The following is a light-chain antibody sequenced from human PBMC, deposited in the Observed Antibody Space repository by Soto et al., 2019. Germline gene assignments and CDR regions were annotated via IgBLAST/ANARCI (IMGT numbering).Light chain of an antibody. CDR3: QLYYSYPRA. CDR2: AAS. Sequence: AIRMTQSPSSLSASTGDRVTITCRASQGISSYLAWYQQKPGKAPKLLIYAASTLQSGVPSRFSGSGSGTDFTLTISCLQSEDFAPYYCQLYYSYPRAFGQVTKVEIK. J-gene: IGKJ1*01. CDR1: QGISSY. V-gene: IGKV1-8*01.